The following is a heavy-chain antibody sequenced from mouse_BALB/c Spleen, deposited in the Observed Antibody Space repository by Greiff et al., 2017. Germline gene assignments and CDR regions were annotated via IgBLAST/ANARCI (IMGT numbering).Heavy chain of an antibody. Sequence: EVKVVESGGGLVKPGGSLKLSCAASGFTFSDYYMYWVRQTPEKRLEWVATISDGGSYTYYPDSVKGRFTISRDNAKNNLYLQMSSLKSEDTAMYYCARAAMITTGMDYWGQGTSVTVSS. V-gene: IGHV5-4*02. D-gene: IGHD2-4*01. CDR2: ISDGGSYT. J-gene: IGHJ4*01. CDR3: ARAAMITTGMDY. CDR1: GFTFSDYY.